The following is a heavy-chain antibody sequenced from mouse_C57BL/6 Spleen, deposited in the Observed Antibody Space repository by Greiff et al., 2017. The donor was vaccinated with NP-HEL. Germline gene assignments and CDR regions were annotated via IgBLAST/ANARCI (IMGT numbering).Heavy chain of an antibody. J-gene: IGHJ4*01. Sequence: EVQLQESGPSLVRPSQTLSLTCTVTGFSINSDCYWIWIRQFPGTNLEYIGYTFYSGITYYNPALSSLTYITRDTSTNQFSLKLSSVTTEDTATYYCARAGYDSGYAMDYWGQGTSVTVSS. CDR1: GFSINSDCY. CDR2: TFYSGIT. D-gene: IGHD2-4*01. V-gene: IGHV3-3*01. CDR3: ARAGYDSGYAMDY.